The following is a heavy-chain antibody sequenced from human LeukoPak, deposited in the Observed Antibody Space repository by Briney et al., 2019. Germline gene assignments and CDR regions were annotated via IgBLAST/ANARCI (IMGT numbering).Heavy chain of an antibody. V-gene: IGHV4-39*01. CDR1: GGSISSSSYY. D-gene: IGHD3-9*01. CDR3: ARRDYDILTGSGDY. Sequence: SETLSLTCAVYGGSISSSSYYWGWIRQPPGKGLEWIGSIYYSGSTYYNPSLKSRVTISVDTSKNQFSLKLSSVTAADTAVYYCARRDYDILTGSGDYWGQGTLVTVSS. CDR2: IYYSGST. J-gene: IGHJ4*02.